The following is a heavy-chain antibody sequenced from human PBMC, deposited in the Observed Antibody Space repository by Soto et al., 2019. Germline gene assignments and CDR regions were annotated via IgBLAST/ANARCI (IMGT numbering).Heavy chain of an antibody. CDR2: IYSGGST. Sequence: GGSLRLSCAASGFTVSSNYMSWVRQAPGKGLEWVSVIYSGGSTYYADSVKGRFTISRDNAKNSLYLQMNSLRAEDTAMYYCAKGAADGTTYYLEYWGQGTLVTVSS. J-gene: IGHJ4*02. V-gene: IGHV3-53*05. D-gene: IGHD6-13*01. CDR1: GFTVSSNY. CDR3: AKGAADGTTYYLEY.